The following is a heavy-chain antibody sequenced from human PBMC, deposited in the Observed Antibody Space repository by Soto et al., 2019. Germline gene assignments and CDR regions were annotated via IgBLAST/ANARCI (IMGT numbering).Heavy chain of an antibody. D-gene: IGHD3-3*01. Sequence: SETLSLTCTVSGGSISSSSYYWGWIRQPPGKGLEWIGSIYYSGSTYYNPSLKSQVTISVDTSKNQFSLKLSSVTAADTAVYYCARRSPYRDLEWLPYYYYYYMDVWGKGTTVTVSS. CDR2: IYYSGST. CDR1: GGSISSSSYY. J-gene: IGHJ6*03. CDR3: ARRSPYRDLEWLPYYYYYYMDV. V-gene: IGHV4-39*01.